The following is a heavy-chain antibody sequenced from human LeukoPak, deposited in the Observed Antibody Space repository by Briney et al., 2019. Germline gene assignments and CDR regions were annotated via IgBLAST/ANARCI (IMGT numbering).Heavy chain of an antibody. CDR1: RYTFTSYG. CDR2: FSAYSGNT. CDR3: AREATVTTNLDY. Sequence: VKLSCNASRYTFTSYGISWVRQSPGQGREWMGWFSAYSGNTNYAQKLQGRVTMTTDTSTSTAYREVRSLRSDDTAVYYCAREATVTTNLDYWGQGSLVTVSS. D-gene: IGHD4-17*01. J-gene: IGHJ4*02. V-gene: IGHV1-18*01.